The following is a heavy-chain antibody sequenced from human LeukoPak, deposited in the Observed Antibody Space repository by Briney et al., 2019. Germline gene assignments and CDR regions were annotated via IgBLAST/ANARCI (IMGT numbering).Heavy chain of an antibody. J-gene: IGHJ5*02. CDR3: ARVGPLVVVPAARPFDP. CDR2: ISAYNGNT. Sequence: ASVTVSCTASGYTFTSYGISWVRQAPGQGLEWMGWISAYNGNTNYAQKLQGRVTMTTDTSTSTAYMELRSLRSDDTAVYYCARVGPLVVVPAARPFDPWGQGTLVTVSS. D-gene: IGHD2-2*01. V-gene: IGHV1-18*01. CDR1: GYTFTSYG.